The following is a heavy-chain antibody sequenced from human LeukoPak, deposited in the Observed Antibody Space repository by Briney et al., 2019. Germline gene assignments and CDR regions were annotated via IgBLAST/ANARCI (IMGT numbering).Heavy chain of an antibody. V-gene: IGHV1-2*02. J-gene: IGHJ4*02. Sequence: ASVKVSCKASGYTFTGYYMHWVRQAPGQGLEWMGWINPNSGGTNYAQKFQGRVTMTRDTSISTAYMELSRLRSDDTAVYYCARDRSPTSNHYYFDYWGQGTLVTVSS. CDR2: INPNSGGT. CDR1: GYTFTGYY. D-gene: IGHD4-11*01. CDR3: ARDRSPTSNHYYFDY.